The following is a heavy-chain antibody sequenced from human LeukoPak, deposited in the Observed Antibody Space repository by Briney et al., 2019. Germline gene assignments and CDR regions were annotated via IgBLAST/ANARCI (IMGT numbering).Heavy chain of an antibody. V-gene: IGHV4-34*01. J-gene: IGHJ5*02. Sequence: SETLSLTCAVYGGSFSGYYWSWIRQPPGKGLEWIGEINHSGSTNYNPSLKSRITISVDTSKNQFSLKLTSVTAADTAVYYCARGGGYNWFDPWGQGTLVTVSS. CDR3: ARGGGYNWFDP. CDR1: GGSFSGYY. CDR2: INHSGST.